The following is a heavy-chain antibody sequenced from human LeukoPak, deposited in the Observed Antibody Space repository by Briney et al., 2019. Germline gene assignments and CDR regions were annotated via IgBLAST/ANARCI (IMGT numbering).Heavy chain of an antibody. D-gene: IGHD1-26*01. CDR2: ISPSGAST. Sequence: ASVKDSCKASGYTFISYYMHWVRPAPGQGLEWMGLISPSGASTTYAPRFQGRVTMTRDTSTSTVYMELSSLRFEDTAVYYCAREGTDYSGSHQYFQHWGQGTLVTVSS. J-gene: IGHJ1*01. V-gene: IGHV1-46*01. CDR1: GYTFISYY. CDR3: AREGTDYSGSHQYFQH.